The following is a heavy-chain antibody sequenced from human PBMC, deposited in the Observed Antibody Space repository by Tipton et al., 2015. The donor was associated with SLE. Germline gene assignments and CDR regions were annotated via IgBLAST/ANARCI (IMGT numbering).Heavy chain of an antibody. J-gene: IGHJ3*02. D-gene: IGHD3-3*01. Sequence: RSLRLSCTASGFTFGDYAMSWFRQAPGKGLEWVGFIRSKAYGGTTEYAASVKGRFTISRDDSKSIAYLQMNSLKTEDTAVYYCFLWSGDAFDIWGQGTMVTVSS. CDR3: FLWSGDAFDI. CDR1: GFTFGDYA. V-gene: IGHV3-49*03. CDR2: IRSKAYGGTT.